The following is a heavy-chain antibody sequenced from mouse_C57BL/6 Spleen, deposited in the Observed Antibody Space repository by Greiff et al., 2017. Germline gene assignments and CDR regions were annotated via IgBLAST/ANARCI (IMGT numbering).Heavy chain of an antibody. D-gene: IGHD2-3*01. J-gene: IGHJ2*01. CDR3: TSNDGYLDY. CDR1: GYTFTDYE. V-gene: IGHV1-15*01. CDR2: IDPETGGT. Sequence: QVQLKQSGAELVRPGASVTLSCKASGYTFTDYEMHWVKQTPVHGLEWIGAIDPETGGTAYNQKFKGKAILTADKSSSTAYMELRSLTSEDSAVYYCTSNDGYLDYWGQGTTLTVSS.